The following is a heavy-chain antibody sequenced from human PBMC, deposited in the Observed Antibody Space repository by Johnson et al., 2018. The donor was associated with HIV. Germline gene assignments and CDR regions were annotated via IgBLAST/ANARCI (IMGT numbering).Heavy chain of an antibody. Sequence: QVQLVESGGGLVQPGGSLRLSCAASGFTFSSYAMSWVRQAPGKGLEWVAVIWYDGSNKYYADSVKGRFTISRDNSKNTLYLQMNSLKIEDTAVYYCTDYNFWTKRAFDIWGQGTMVTVSS. CDR3: TDYNFWTKRAFDI. CDR2: IWYDGSNK. D-gene: IGHD3-3*01. V-gene: IGHV3-33*08. CDR1: GFTFSSYA. J-gene: IGHJ3*02.